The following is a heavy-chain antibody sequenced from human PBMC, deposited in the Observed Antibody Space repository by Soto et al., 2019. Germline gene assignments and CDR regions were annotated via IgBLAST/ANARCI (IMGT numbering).Heavy chain of an antibody. J-gene: IGHJ6*04. V-gene: IGHV3-23*01. D-gene: IGHD2-2*01. CDR1: GITFSNYA. CDR2: ISGSGGTT. Sequence: GGSLRLSCAASGITFSNYAMTWVRQAPGKGLEWVSGISGSGGTTFYAGSVKGRFVISRDNSKNTLYLQMNSLRAEDTAVYHCALRYCSRTTCPPLNSYFYLDVWGIGTTVTVSS. CDR3: ALRYCSRTTCPPLNSYFYLDV.